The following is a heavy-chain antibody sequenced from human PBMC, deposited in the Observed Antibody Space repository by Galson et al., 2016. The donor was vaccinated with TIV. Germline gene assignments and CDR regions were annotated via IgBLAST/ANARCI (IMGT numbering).Heavy chain of an antibody. Sequence: SVKVSCKASGYTSNTYDINWVRQATGQGLEWMGWMNANSGNRGYAPKFQGRLTLTRDTSRGTAYMELSSLRSEDMAVYYCASAGPSDSGDYGKFWGQGTLVTVSS. V-gene: IGHV1-8*02. D-gene: IGHD4-17*01. J-gene: IGHJ4*02. CDR1: GYTSNTYD. CDR2: MNANSGNR. CDR3: ASAGPSDSGDYGKF.